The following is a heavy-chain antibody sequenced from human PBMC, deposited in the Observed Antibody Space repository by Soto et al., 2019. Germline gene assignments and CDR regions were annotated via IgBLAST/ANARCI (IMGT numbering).Heavy chain of an antibody. D-gene: IGHD3-16*02. CDR2: INRSGGST. J-gene: IGHJ6*02. CDR1: VYTFTSYY. V-gene: IGHV1-46*01. CDR3: ESEGSIVPNYGMDV. Sequence: AGVKVSCKASVYTFTSYYMHWVRQAAGQGLEWMGRINRSGGSTSYTQKFQGRVTMTRDTSTSTVYMELRSLRSEDTAVSYCESEGSIVPNYGMDVWGQGTTVTVYS.